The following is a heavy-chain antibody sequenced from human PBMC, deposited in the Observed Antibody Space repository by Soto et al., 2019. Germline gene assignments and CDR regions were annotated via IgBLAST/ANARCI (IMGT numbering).Heavy chain of an antibody. CDR1: GFTFSSYW. D-gene: IGHD3-22*01. CDR2: INSDGSST. CDR3: ARGRSPDRSKVAFDY. J-gene: IGHJ4*02. Sequence: GGSLRLSCAASGFTFSSYWMHWVRQAPGKGLVWVSRINSDGSSTSYADSVKGRFTISRDNAKNTLYLQMNSLRAEDTAVYYCARGRSPDRSKVAFDYWGQGTLVTVSS. V-gene: IGHV3-74*01.